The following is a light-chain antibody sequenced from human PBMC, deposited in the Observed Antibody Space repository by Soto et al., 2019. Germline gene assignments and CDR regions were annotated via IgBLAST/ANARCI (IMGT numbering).Light chain of an antibody. CDR3: QQYLTSPKT. CDR2: GAS. V-gene: IGKV3-20*01. Sequence: ERATLSRSASKSVYSSNFAWYQQKPAQAPRLLIYGASRRAPGIPERFSGSGSGTDFTLTISRLEPEEFAVYYCQQYLTSPKTFGQGTKVDIK. CDR1: KSVYSSN. J-gene: IGKJ1*01.